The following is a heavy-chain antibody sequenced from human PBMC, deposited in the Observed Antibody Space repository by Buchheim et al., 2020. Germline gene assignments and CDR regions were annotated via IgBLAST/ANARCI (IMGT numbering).Heavy chain of an antibody. V-gene: IGHV3-23*01. J-gene: IGHJ6*03. Sequence: EIQLLESGGGLVQPGGSLRLSCTASGYAMHWVRQAPGKGLEWVSGISGGGERTYYADSVKGRFTISRDNSKNRLYLQMNSLRAEDTAVYYCARGGGAGATYYYYYSYMDVWGKGTT. CDR3: ARGGGAGATYYYYYSYMDV. D-gene: IGHD1-26*01. CDR2: ISGGGERT. CDR1: GYA.